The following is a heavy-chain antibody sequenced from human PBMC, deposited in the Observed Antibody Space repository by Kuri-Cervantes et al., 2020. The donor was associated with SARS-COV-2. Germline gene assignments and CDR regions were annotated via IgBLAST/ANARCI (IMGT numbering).Heavy chain of an antibody. D-gene: IGHD5-24*01. CDR3: ARGAIRDGYNEGY. Sequence: SVKVSCKASGGTFSSYAISWVRQAPGQGLEWMGWIIPIFGTANYAQKFQGRVTITADKSTSTAYMELSSLRSEDTAVYYCARGAIRDGYNEGYWGQGTLVTVSS. CDR1: GGTFSSYA. V-gene: IGHV1-69*06. J-gene: IGHJ4*02. CDR2: IIPIFGTA.